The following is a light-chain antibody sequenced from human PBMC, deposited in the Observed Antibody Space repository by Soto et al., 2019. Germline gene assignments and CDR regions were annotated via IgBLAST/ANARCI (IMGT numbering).Light chain of an antibody. CDR1: QGISNH. V-gene: IGKV1-13*02. CDR2: DAS. Sequence: IQLTQAPSFLSASVGDRVIITCRASQGISNHLAWYQQKPGKAPDLLIYDASSLEGGVPSRFSGSGYGTEFTLTISSMLPDDFATYYCQQYSSYPWTFGQGTKVDIK. J-gene: IGKJ1*01. CDR3: QQYSSYPWT.